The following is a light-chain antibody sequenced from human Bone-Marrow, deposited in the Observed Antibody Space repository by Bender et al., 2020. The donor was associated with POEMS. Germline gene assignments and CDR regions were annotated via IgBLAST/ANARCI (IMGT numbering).Light chain of an antibody. V-gene: IGLV2-23*02. CDR2: DVT. CDR1: SSDVGSYDF. CDR3: CSYAGSYFV. J-gene: IGLJ1*01. Sequence: QSALTQPASVSGSPGQSITISCTGTSSDVGSYDFVSWYQHHPGKAPKLMICDVTKRPSGVPDRFSGSKSGNTASLTISGLQAEDEADYYCCSYAGSYFVFGTGTKVTVL.